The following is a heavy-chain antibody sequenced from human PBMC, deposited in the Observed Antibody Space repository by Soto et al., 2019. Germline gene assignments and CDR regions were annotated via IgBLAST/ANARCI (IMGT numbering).Heavy chain of an antibody. CDR1: GFTFSSYS. CDR2: ISSSSSTI. CDR3: ARDGGGLWFGELLYYFDY. V-gene: IGHV3-48*01. Sequence: PGGSLRLSCAASGFTFSSYSMNWVRQAPGKGLEWVPYISSSSSTIYYADSVKGRFTISRDNAKNSLYLQMNSLRAEDTAVYYCARDGGGLWFGELLYYFDYWGQGTLVTVSS. J-gene: IGHJ4*02. D-gene: IGHD3-10*01.